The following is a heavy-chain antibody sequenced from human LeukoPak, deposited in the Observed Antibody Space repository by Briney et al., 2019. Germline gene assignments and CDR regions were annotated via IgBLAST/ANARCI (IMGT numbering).Heavy chain of an antibody. CDR3: ARVIVGATGSDY. V-gene: IGHV3-74*01. CDR2: ISSDGGNI. D-gene: IGHD1-26*01. CDR1: GFSFSNYW. J-gene: IGHJ4*02. Sequence: GGSLRLSCVASGFSFSNYWMHWVRQPPGKGLVWVSRISSDGGNIQYADSVKGRFIISRDNAKNTLYLQMNSLRAEDTAVYYCARVIVGATGSDYWGRGTLVTVSS.